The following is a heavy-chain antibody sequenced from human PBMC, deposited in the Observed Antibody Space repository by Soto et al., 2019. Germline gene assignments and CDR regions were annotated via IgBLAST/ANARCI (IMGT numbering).Heavy chain of an antibody. J-gene: IGHJ4*02. D-gene: IGHD3-9*01. Sequence: PSVTLPLTCTVSGSSLRGARYYWRSIREPPRRGLEWIGYIYYSGSTYYNPSLKSRVTISVDTSKNQFSLKLSSVTAADTAVYYCATGENYDILTGHTGGAFDYWGQGTLVTVS. V-gene: IGHV4-31*03. CDR2: IYYSGST. CDR3: ATGENYDILTGHTGGAFDY. CDR1: GSSLRGARYY.